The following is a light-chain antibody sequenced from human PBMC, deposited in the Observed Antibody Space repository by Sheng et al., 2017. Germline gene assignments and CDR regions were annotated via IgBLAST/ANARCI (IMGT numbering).Light chain of an antibody. CDR1: QNINDDF. CDR2: AAA. V-gene: IGKV3-20*01. CDR3: QQYGTSSLT. J-gene: IGKJ4*01. Sequence: EIVLTQSPGTLSLSPGERATLSCRASQNINDDFLAWYQQKPGQSPRLLIYAAATRATGVPDRFSGSGSGTDLTLTINRLEPGDFGVYHCQQYGTSSLTFGGGTKVEI.